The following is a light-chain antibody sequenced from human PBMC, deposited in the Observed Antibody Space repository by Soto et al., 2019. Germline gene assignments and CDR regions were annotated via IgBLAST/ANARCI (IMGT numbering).Light chain of an antibody. V-gene: IGLV2-11*01. CDR3: CSYAGSYTWV. Sequence: QSALTQPRSVSGSPGQSVAISCTGTSSDVGAYNYVSWYQQHPGKAPKLMIFDVSKRPSGVPYRFSGSKSGNTASLTISGLQAEDDTDYYCCSYAGSYTWVFGGGTKVTVL. CDR1: SSDVGAYNY. CDR2: DVS. J-gene: IGLJ3*02.